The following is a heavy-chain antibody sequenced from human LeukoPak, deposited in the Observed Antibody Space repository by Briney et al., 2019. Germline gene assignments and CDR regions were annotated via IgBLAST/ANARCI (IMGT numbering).Heavy chain of an antibody. CDR2: IYYSGST. CDR3: ARVGAPTRSIDY. V-gene: IGHV4-59*08. Sequence: PSETLSLTCTVSGGSISSYYWSWIRQPPGKGLEWIGYIYYSGSTNYNPSLKSRVTISVDTSKNQFSLKLSSVTAADTAVYYCARVGAPTRSIDYWGQGTLVTVSS. CDR1: GGSISSYY. J-gene: IGHJ4*02. D-gene: IGHD1-26*01.